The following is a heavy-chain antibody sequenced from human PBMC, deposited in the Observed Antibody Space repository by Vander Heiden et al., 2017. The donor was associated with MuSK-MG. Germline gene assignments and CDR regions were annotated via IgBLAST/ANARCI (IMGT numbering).Heavy chain of an antibody. CDR3: ARVLVAGPARPFAG. J-gene: IGHJ4*02. V-gene: IGHV1-69*18. Sequence: QVQLVQSGAEVKKPGSSVKISCQTSGNTDSSHAIIWVRLAPGQGLEGMGSIIPMFGKADYSQKFQGRVTITADESTNIAYMEMSSLTSEETAIYYCARVLVAGPARPFAGWGQGTLVRVSS. CDR2: IIPMFGKA. CDR1: GNTDSSHA. D-gene: IGHD6-19*01.